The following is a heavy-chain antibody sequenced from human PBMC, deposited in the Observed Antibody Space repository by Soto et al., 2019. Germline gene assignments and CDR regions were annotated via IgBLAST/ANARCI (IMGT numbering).Heavy chain of an antibody. CDR2: IYPGDSDI. D-gene: IGHD5-12*01. J-gene: IGHJ3*02. Sequence: GESLKILCNVSGYSFTRYWIGWVRQMPGKGLEWMGIIYPGDSDIRYSPSVQGQVTISADKSISTAYLQWSSLKASDTAMYYCSSQEMATKNVDAFDIWGQGTMVAVSS. V-gene: IGHV5-51*01. CDR1: GYSFTRYW. CDR3: SSQEMATKNVDAFDI.